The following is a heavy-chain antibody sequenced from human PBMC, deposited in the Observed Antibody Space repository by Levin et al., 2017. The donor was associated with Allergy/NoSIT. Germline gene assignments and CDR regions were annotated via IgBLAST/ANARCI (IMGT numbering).Heavy chain of an antibody. Sequence: GGSLRLSCAASGFTFSSYAMSWVRQAPGKGLEWVSAISGSGGSTYYADSVKGRFTISRDNSKNTLYLQMNSLRAEDTAVYYCAKARVRERVRYGGNPVDYWGQGTLVTVSS. V-gene: IGHV3-23*01. CDR2: ISGSGGST. CDR3: AKARVRERVRYGGNPVDY. J-gene: IGHJ4*02. D-gene: IGHD4-23*01. CDR1: GFTFSSYA.